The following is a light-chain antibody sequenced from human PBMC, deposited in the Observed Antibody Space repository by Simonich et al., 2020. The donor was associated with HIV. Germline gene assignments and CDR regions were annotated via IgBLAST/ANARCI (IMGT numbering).Light chain of an antibody. CDR2: WAS. CDR3: HQYYGSPLT. V-gene: IGKV4-1*01. J-gene: IGKJ1*01. Sequence: DIVMTQSPDSLAVSLGERATINCKSNQTFLYSSNNKNYLAWYQQKPGQPPKLHIYWASTRQSGVPDRFSGSGSGTDFTLTITSLQAEDVAVYYCHQYYGSPLTFGQGTKVEVK. CDR1: QTFLYSSNNKNY.